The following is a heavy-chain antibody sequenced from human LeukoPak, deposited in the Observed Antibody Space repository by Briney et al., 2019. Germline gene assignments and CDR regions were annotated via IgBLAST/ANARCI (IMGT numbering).Heavy chain of an antibody. CDR3: ARRSEPPDAFDI. Sequence: SETLSLTCTVSGGSISSYYWSWIRQPPGKGLEWIGYIYYSGSTNYNPSLKSRVTISVDTSKNQFSLKLSSVTAADTAVYYCARRSEPPDAFDIWGQGTMVTVSS. V-gene: IGHV4-59*08. CDR2: IYYSGST. D-gene: IGHD3-10*01. CDR1: GGSISSYY. J-gene: IGHJ3*02.